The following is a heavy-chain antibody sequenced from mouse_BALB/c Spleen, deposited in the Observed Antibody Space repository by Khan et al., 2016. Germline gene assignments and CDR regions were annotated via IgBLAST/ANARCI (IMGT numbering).Heavy chain of an antibody. Sequence: VQLKESGPDLVKPGASVKLSCTGSGFNIRETYMHWVKQRPEQGLEWIGRIDPANGNTKFDPKFQGKATITADTSSNTAYLQLSSLTSEDTAVYYCEGNYVGYYAMDYWGQGTSVTVSS. CDR3: EGNYVGYYAMDY. CDR1: GFNIRETY. V-gene: IGHV14-3*02. J-gene: IGHJ4*01. D-gene: IGHD2-1*01. CDR2: IDPANGNT.